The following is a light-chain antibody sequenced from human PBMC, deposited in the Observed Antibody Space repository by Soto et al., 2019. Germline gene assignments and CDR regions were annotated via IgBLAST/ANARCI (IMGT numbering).Light chain of an antibody. CDR1: QSVSSY. CDR2: DAS. CDR3: QQRSDWPRFT. J-gene: IGKJ3*01. V-gene: IGKV3-11*01. Sequence: EIVVTQSAATLSLSPAARATLSFSVSQSVSSYLAWYQQKPGQAPRLLIYDASNRATGIPARFSGSGSGTDFTLTIGGLEPEDFAVYYCQQRSDWPRFTFGPGTKVDIK.